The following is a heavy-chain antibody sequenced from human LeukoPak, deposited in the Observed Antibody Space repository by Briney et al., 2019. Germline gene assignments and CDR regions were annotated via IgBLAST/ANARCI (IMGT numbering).Heavy chain of an antibody. Sequence: GGSLRLSCAAPGFTFSSYSMNWVRQAPGKGLEWVSSISSSSSYIYYADSVKGRFTISRDNAKNSLYLQMNSLRAEDTAVYYCARVLASEQWFQYYYYYGMDVWGQGTTVTVSS. V-gene: IGHV3-21*01. CDR1: GFTFSSYS. CDR2: ISSSSSYI. J-gene: IGHJ6*02. D-gene: IGHD6-19*01. CDR3: ARVLASEQWFQYYYYYGMDV.